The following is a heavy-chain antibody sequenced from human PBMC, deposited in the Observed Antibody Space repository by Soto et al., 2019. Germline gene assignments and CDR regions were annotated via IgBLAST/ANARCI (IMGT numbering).Heavy chain of an antibody. D-gene: IGHD3-9*01. Sequence: PSETLSLTCAVSGYSISSGYYWGWIRQPPGKGLEWIGSMYHSGSTYYNPSLKSRVTISVDTSKNQFSLKLSSVTAADTAVYYCTREGPYILTSYSIDYWGQGTLVTVSS. V-gene: IGHV4-38-2*02. CDR2: MYHSGST. CDR3: TREGPYILTSYSIDY. J-gene: IGHJ4*02. CDR1: GYSISSGYY.